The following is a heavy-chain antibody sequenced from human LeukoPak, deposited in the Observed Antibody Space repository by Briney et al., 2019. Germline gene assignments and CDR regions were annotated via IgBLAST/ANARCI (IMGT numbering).Heavy chain of an antibody. J-gene: IGHJ4*02. CDR2: IHTSGST. V-gene: IGHV4-4*07. Sequence: SETLSLTCTVSGDSISSYFWSWIRQPPGKGLEWIGRIHTSGSTNYNPSLKSRVSMSVDTSKNQFSLKLSSVTAADTAVYYCARDPEGHGYYFDYWGQGALVTVSS. D-gene: IGHD3-3*01. CDR3: ARDPEGHGYYFDY. CDR1: GDSISSYF.